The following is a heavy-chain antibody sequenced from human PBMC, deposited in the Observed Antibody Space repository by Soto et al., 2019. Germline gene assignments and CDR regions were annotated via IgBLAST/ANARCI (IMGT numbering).Heavy chain of an antibody. CDR3: ATESSLRYFDWLLYS. CDR2: INPSGGRT. J-gene: IGHJ5*02. D-gene: IGHD3-9*01. CDR1: GYTFTSYY. V-gene: IGHV1-46*01. Sequence: ASVKVSCKASGYTFTSYYMHWVRQAPGQGLEWMGIINPSGGRTSYAQKFQGRVTMTEDTSTDTAYMELSSLRSEDTAVYYCATESSLRYFDWLLYSWGQGTLVTVSS.